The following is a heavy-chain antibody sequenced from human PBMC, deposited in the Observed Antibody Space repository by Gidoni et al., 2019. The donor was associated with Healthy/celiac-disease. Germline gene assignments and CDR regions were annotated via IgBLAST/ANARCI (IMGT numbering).Heavy chain of an antibody. J-gene: IGHJ4*02. CDR1: GFTFSSYS. Sequence: EVQLVESGGGLVKPGGSLRLSCAASGFTFSSYSMHWVRQAPGKGLEWVSSISSSSSYIYYADSVKGRFTISRDNAKNSLYLQMNSLRAEDTAVYYCARARVITVTNGAFDYWGQGTLVTVSS. V-gene: IGHV3-21*01. CDR2: ISSSSSYI. CDR3: ARARVITVTNGAFDY. D-gene: IGHD4-17*01.